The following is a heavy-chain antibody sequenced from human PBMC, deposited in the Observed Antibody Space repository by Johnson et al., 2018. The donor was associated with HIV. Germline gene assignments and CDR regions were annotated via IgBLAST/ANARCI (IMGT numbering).Heavy chain of an antibody. CDR3: ASLGLDLLVKAPLSVVFDAFDI. D-gene: IGHD3-16*01. CDR2: ISYDGSNK. J-gene: IGHJ3*02. CDR1: GFTFSSYA. Sequence: QVQLVESGGGLEQPGRSLRLSCAASGFTFSSYAMHWVRQAPAKGLEWVAVISYDGSNKYYADSVKGRFTISRDNSKNTLYLQMNSLRAEDTAVYYCASLGLDLLVKAPLSVVFDAFDIWGQGTMVTVSS. V-gene: IGHV3-30-3*01.